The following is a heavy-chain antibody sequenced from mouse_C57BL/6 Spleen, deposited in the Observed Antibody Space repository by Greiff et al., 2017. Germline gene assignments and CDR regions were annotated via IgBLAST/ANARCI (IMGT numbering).Heavy chain of an antibody. J-gene: IGHJ3*01. CDR1: GYTFTDYE. CDR2: IAPETGGT. D-gene: IGHD1-1*02. V-gene: IGHV1-15*01. Sequence: VQLVESGAELVRPGASVTLSCKASGYTFTDYEMHWVKQTPVHGLEWIGAIAPETGGTAYNQKFQGKAILTADKSSSTAYMELRSLTSEDSAVYYCTRSGGCYPWFAYWGQGTLVTVSA. CDR3: TRSGGCYPWFAY.